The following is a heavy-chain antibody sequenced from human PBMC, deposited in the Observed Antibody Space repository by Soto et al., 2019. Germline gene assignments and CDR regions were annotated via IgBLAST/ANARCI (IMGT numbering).Heavy chain of an antibody. CDR2: MNPNSGKT. Sequence: ASVKVSCKASGYTFTSYDINWVRQATGQGLEWMGWMNPNSGKTGYAQKFQGRVTMTRNTSISTAYMELSSLRSEDTAVYYCARGLTLPQSSYYDSSGYYSDVFDYWGQGTLLTVSS. CDR1: GYTFTSYD. V-gene: IGHV1-8*01. CDR3: ARGLTLPQSSYYDSSGYYSDVFDY. D-gene: IGHD3-22*01. J-gene: IGHJ4*02.